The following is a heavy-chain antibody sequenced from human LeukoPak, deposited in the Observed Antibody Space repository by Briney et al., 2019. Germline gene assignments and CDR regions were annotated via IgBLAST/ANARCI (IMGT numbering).Heavy chain of an antibody. D-gene: IGHD3-22*01. CDR3: ARDPAAWDSSGYYQDY. V-gene: IGHV1-18*01. CDR1: GYTFTSYG. Sequence: ASVKVSCKASGYTFTSYGISWVRQAPGQGLEWMGWISAYNGNTNYAQKLQGRVTMTTDTSTSTAYMELRSLRSDDTAVYYCARDPAAWDSSGYYQDYWGQGTLVTVSS. CDR2: ISAYNGNT. J-gene: IGHJ4*02.